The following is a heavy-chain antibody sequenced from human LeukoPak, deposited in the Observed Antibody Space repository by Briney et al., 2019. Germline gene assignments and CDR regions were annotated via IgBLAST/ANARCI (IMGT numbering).Heavy chain of an antibody. CDR3: ARDLVGATGRYDP. Sequence: PGGSLRLSCAASGFTFSSYSMNWVRQAPGKGLEWVSSISSSSSYIYYADSVKGRFTISRDNAKNSLYLQMNSLRAEDTAVYYCARDLVGATGRYDPWGQGTLVTVSS. CDR2: ISSSSSYI. CDR1: GFTFSSYS. J-gene: IGHJ5*02. D-gene: IGHD1-26*01. V-gene: IGHV3-21*01.